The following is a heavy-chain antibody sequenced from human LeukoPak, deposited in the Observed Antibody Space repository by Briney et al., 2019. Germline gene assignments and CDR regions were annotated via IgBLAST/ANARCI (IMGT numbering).Heavy chain of an antibody. CDR1: GFTFSSYW. Sequence: GGSLRLSCAASGFTFSSYWMSWVRQAPGKGLEWVANIKQDGSEKYYVDSVKGRFTISRDNAKNSLYLQMNSLRAEDTAVYYCARFCRSPSGYYPFYYYYYMDVWGKGTTVTVSS. V-gene: IGHV3-7*01. CDR3: ARFCRSPSGYYPFYYYYYMDV. J-gene: IGHJ6*03. D-gene: IGHD3-22*01. CDR2: IKQDGSEK.